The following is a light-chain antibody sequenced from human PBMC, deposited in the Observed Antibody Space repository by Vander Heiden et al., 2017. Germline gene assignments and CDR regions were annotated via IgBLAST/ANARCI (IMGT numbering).Light chain of an antibody. J-gene: IGLJ2*01. CDR2: EDE. Sequence: FILTQPHSVSEYPGKTITIPCTRSSGSIASNYMPWYRLRPGSFPTTVIFEDEQRPPGIPDRFSGSIDTSSTSASLTISGLTSEDEADYYCQTYDGSNVIFGGGTKLTVL. V-gene: IGLV6-57*01. CDR3: QTYDGSNVI. CDR1: SGSIASNY.